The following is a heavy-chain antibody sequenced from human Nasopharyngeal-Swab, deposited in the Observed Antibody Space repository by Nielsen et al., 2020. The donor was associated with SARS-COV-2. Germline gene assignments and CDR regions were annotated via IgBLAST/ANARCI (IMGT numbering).Heavy chain of an antibody. V-gene: IGHV4-59*12. D-gene: IGHD5-18*01. Sequence: SETLSLTCTVSGGSISSYYWSWIRQPPGKGLEWIGYIYYSGSTYYNPSLKSRVTISVDTSKNQFSLKLSSVTAADTAVYYCARSPYSYGYEAAFDIWGQGTMVTVSS. CDR1: GGSISSYY. CDR2: IYYSGST. CDR3: ARSPYSYGYEAAFDI. J-gene: IGHJ3*02.